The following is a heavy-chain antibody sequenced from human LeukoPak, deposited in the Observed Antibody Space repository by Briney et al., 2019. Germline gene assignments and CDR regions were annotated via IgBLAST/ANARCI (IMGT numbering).Heavy chain of an antibody. CDR2: IRYDGSNK. CDR3: AKDIVVVPAAILKSRAY. Sequence: GGSLRLSCAASGFTFSSYGMHWVRQAPGKGLEWVAFIRYDGSNKYYADSVKGRFTISRDNSKNTLYLQMNSLRAEDTAVYYCAKDIVVVPAAILKSRAYWGQGTLVTVSS. J-gene: IGHJ4*02. V-gene: IGHV3-30*02. D-gene: IGHD2-2*01. CDR1: GFTFSSYG.